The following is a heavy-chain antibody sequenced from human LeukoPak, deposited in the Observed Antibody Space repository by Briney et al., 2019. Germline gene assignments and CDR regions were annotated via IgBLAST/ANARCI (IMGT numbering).Heavy chain of an antibody. CDR3: ARRGRDTGFDP. J-gene: IGHJ5*02. CDR1: GYTFTSYG. V-gene: IGHV1-18*01. D-gene: IGHD3-16*01. Sequence: ASVKVSCKASGYTFTSYGINWVRQAPGQGLEWLEWISTSNGDTLYAQNLQGRVTWTTDTSTTTAYMELRSLRSDDTAVYYCARRGRDTGFDPWGQGTLVTVSS. CDR2: ISTSNGDT.